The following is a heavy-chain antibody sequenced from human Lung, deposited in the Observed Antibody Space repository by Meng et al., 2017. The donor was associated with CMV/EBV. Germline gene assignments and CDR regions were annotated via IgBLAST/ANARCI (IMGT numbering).Heavy chain of an antibody. D-gene: IGHD3-9*01. J-gene: IGHJ4*02. V-gene: IGHV3-21*04. CDR1: GFTFNSYS. CDR3: ARHRYFFDT. CDR2: ITTDSRYI. Sequence: GESLKISCAASGFTFNSYSMNWVRQAPGKGLEWISSITTDSRYIYYAASMKGRFTISRDNTKDSLYLRMDGLGADDTAVYFCARHRYFFDTWGQGTPVTVSS.